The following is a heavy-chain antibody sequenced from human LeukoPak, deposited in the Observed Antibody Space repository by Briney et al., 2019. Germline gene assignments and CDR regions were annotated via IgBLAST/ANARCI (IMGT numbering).Heavy chain of an antibody. J-gene: IGHJ4*02. Sequence: GGSLRLSCAASGFTFSSYAMSWVRQAPGKGLEWVSAISGSGGSTYYADSVKGRFTISRDSSKNTLYLQMSSLRAEDTAVYYCAKGRTGTYFDYWGQGTLVTVSS. D-gene: IGHD1-7*01. V-gene: IGHV3-23*01. CDR2: ISGSGGST. CDR1: GFTFSSYA. CDR3: AKGRTGTYFDY.